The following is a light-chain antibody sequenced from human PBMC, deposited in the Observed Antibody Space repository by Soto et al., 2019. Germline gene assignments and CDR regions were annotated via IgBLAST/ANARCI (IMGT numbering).Light chain of an antibody. CDR3: QPSDNLPIT. CDR2: DAS. CDR1: QDINNY. Sequence: DIQMTQSPSSLSSSVGDRVTITCQASQDINNYLNWYQQKPGKAPKLLISDASNLETGVPSRFSGSRFGTDFTLKISSLQPEDIATYYCQPSDNLPITFGKGTRLEIK. J-gene: IGKJ5*01. V-gene: IGKV1-33*01.